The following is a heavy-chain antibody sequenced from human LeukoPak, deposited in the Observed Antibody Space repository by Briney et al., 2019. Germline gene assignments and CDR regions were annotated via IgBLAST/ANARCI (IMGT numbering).Heavy chain of an antibody. CDR3: AKVQRGSIPPTDAFDI. Sequence: GGSLRLSCAASGFTFDDYAMHWVRQAPGKGLEWVSGISWNSGSIGYADSVKGRFTISRDNAKNSLYLQMNSLRAEDTALYYCAKVQRGSIPPTDAFDIWGQGTMVTVSS. D-gene: IGHD1-26*01. V-gene: IGHV3-9*01. J-gene: IGHJ3*02. CDR1: GFTFDDYA. CDR2: ISWNSGSI.